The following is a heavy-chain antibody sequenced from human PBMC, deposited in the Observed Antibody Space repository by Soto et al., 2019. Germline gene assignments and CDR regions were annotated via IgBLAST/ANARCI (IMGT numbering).Heavy chain of an antibody. CDR2: IYYSGST. D-gene: IGHD2-21*01. V-gene: IGHV4-59*01. CDR1: GGSISSYY. J-gene: IGHJ5*02. CDR3: ARGPSYCGGDIWSGP. Sequence: TSETLSLTCTVSGGSISSYYWSWIRQPPGKGLEWIGYIYYSGSTNYNPSLKSRVTISVDTSKNQFSLKLSSVTAADTAVYYCARGPSYCGGDIWSGPWGQGTLVTVSS.